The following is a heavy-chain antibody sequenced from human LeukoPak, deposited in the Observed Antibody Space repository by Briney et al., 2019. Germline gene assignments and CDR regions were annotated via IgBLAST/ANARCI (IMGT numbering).Heavy chain of an antibody. CDR3: ARAPSYCSSTSCHQAGAFDI. CDR2: ISSSGSTI. Sequence: GGSLRLSCAASGFTFSDYYMSWIRQAPGKGLEWVSYISSSGSTIYYADSVKGRFTISRDNAKNSLYLQMNSLRAEDTAVYYCARAPSYCSSTSCHQAGAFDIWGQGTMVTVSS. V-gene: IGHV3-11*04. D-gene: IGHD2-2*01. CDR1: GFTFSDYY. J-gene: IGHJ3*02.